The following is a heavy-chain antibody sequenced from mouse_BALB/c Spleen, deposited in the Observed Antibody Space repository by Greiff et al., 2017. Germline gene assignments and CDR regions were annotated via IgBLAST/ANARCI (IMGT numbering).Heavy chain of an antibody. J-gene: IGHJ2*01. D-gene: IGHD2-4*01. Sequence: QVHVKQPGAELVKPGASVKLSCKASGYTFTSYWMHWVKQRPGQGLEWIGEIDPSDSYTNYNQKFKGKATLTVDKSSSTAYMQLSSLTSEDSAVYYCAKYYDYGDDWGQGTTLTVSS. CDR3: AKYYDYGDD. V-gene: IGHV1-69*02. CDR1: GYTFTSYW. CDR2: IDPSDSYT.